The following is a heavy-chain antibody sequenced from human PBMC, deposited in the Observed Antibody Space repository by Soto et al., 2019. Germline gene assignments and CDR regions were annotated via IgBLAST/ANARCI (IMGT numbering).Heavy chain of an antibody. J-gene: IGHJ4*02. CDR1: GFTVRSSA. CDR2: ITNNGDTT. CDR3: AKLTTN. D-gene: IGHD1-1*01. Sequence: EVQLLESGGGLVQPGGSRRLSCAASGFTVRSSAMSWVRQAPGKGLEWVSVITNNGDTTYYADSVKGRFTISRDTSTNTVYLQMNSLRAEDTAIYYCAKLTTNWGQGTLVTVSS. V-gene: IGHV3-23*01.